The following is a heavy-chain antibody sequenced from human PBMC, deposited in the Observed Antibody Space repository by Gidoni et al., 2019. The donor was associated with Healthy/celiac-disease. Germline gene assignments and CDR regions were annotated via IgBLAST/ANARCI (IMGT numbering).Heavy chain of an antibody. J-gene: IGHJ5*02. Sequence: AMHWVRQASGKGLEWVGRIRSKANSYATAYAASVNGRFTISRDDSKNTAYLQMNSLKTEDTAVYYCTSTYYDFWSGYSLDPWGQGTLVTVSS. CDR1: A. CDR2: IRSKANSYAT. V-gene: IGHV3-73*01. D-gene: IGHD3-3*01. CDR3: TSTYYDFWSGYSLDP.